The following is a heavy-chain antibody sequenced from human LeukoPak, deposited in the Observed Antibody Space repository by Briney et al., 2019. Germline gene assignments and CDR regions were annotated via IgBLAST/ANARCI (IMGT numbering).Heavy chain of an antibody. V-gene: IGHV3-33*06. J-gene: IGHJ4*02. Sequence: QPGGSLRLSCAASGFTFSSYGMHWVRQAPGKGLEWVALIWYDGSNKYYTDSVRGRLTISRDNSKNTLYLQMNSLRAEDTAVYYCAKDHSSGYYYWPYWGQGTLVTVSS. CDR2: IWYDGSNK. CDR3: AKDHSSGYYYWPY. CDR1: GFTFSSYG. D-gene: IGHD3-22*01.